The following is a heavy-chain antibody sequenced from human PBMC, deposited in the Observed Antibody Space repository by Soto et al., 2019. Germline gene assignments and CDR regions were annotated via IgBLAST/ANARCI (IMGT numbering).Heavy chain of an antibody. D-gene: IGHD3-10*01. Sequence: SETLSLTCTVSGGSISSYYWSWIRQPPEKGLEWIGYIYYSGSTNYNPSLKSRVTISVDTSKNQFSLKLSSVTAADTAVYYCARARLSRSWWFDPWGQGTLVTVSS. CDR2: IYYSGST. V-gene: IGHV4-59*01. CDR1: GGSISSYY. CDR3: ARARLSRSWWFDP. J-gene: IGHJ5*02.